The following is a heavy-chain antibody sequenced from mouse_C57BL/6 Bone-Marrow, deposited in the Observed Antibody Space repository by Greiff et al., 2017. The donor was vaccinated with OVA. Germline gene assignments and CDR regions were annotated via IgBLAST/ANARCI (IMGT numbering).Heavy chain of an antibody. J-gene: IGHJ2*01. V-gene: IGHV14-4*01. CDR2: IEPENGDT. CDR1: GFNIKDDY. Sequence: EVHLVESGAELVRPGASVKLSCTASGFNIKDDYMHWVKQRPEQGLEWIGWIEPENGDTEYASKFQGKATITADTSSNTAYLQLSSLISEDTAVYYCTRIYYWGQGTTLTVSS. CDR3: TRIYY.